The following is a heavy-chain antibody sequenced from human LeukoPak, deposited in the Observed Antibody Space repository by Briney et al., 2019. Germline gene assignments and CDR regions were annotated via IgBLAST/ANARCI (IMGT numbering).Heavy chain of an antibody. V-gene: IGHV3-30*04. CDR2: ISYDGSNK. CDR3: ARSPYYYDSSGYHDAFDI. D-gene: IGHD3-22*01. J-gene: IGHJ3*02. Sequence: GGSLRLSCAASGFTFSSYDMHWVRQAPGKGLEWVAVISYDGSNKYYADSVKGRFTISGDNSKNTLYLQMNSLRAEDTAVYYCARSPYYYDSSGYHDAFDIWGQGTMVTVSS. CDR1: GFTFSSYD.